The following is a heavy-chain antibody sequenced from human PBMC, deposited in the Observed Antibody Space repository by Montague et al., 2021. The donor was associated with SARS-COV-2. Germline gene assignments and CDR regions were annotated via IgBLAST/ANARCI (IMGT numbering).Heavy chain of an antibody. CDR2: INHSGST. J-gene: IGHJ6*02. V-gene: IGHV4-34*01. Sequence: SETLSLTCAVYGGPFSGYYWSWIRQPPGKGLEWIGEINHSGSTNYNPSLKSRVTISVDTSKNQFSLKLSSVTAADTAVYYCARGRGTALFRRIYFGMDVWGQGTTVTVSS. CDR3: ARGRGTALFRRIYFGMDV. D-gene: IGHD1-1*01. CDR1: GGPFSGYY.